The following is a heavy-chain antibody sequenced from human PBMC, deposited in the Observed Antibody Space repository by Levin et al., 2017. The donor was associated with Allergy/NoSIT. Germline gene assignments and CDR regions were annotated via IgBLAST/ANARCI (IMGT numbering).Heavy chain of an antibody. Sequence: ASVKVSCKASGYTFTGYYMHWVRQAPGQGLEWMGWINPNSGGTNYAQKFQGRVTMTRDTSISTAYMELSRLRSDDTAVYYCARDGNYYGSGSYYGMDVWGQGTTVTVSS. CDR3: ARDGNYYGSGSYYGMDV. D-gene: IGHD3-10*01. CDR1: GYTFTGYY. V-gene: IGHV1-2*02. J-gene: IGHJ6*02. CDR2: INPNSGGT.